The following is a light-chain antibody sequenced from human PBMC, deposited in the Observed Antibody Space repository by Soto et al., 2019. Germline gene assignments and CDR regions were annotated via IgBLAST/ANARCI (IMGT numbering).Light chain of an antibody. J-gene: IGLJ3*02. CDR1: SSDVGGYNY. CDR3: SSYAASNNFYFV. Sequence: QSALTQPPSASGSPGQSVTISCTGTSSDVGGYNYVSWYQQYPGRAPKLMIYEVTKRPSGVPDRFSGSKSGNTASLTVSGXXXXXXXXXYCSSYAASNNFYFVFGGGTKLTVL. V-gene: IGLV2-8*01. CDR2: EVT.